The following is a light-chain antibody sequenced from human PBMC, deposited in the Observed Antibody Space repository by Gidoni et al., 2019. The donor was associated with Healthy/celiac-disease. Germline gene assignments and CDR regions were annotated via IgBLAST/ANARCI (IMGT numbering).Light chain of an antibody. V-gene: IGKV3-11*01. CDR1: QSVSSY. J-gene: IGKJ5*01. CDR3: QQRSNWPPVT. Sequence: EILLQQSPATLSLSPGERATLSCRASQSVSSYLAWYQQKPGQAPRLLIYDAATRATGIPARFSGSGSGTDFTLTISSLEPEDFAVYYCQQRSNWPPVTFGQGTRLEIK. CDR2: DAA.